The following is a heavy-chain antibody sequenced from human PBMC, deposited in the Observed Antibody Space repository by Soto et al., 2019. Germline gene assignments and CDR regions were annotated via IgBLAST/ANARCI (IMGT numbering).Heavy chain of an antibody. CDR3: ARDKITGLFDY. CDR2: INHSGST. CDR1: DGSFSGYD. V-gene: IGHV4-34*01. J-gene: IGHJ4*02. D-gene: IGHD2-8*02. Sequence: SETLSLTCAVHDGSFSGYDWTWIRQPPGTGLEWIGEINHSGSTNYNPSLKSRVTISVDTSKNQFSLKLTSVTAADTAVYYCARDKITGLFDYWGQGTLVTVSS.